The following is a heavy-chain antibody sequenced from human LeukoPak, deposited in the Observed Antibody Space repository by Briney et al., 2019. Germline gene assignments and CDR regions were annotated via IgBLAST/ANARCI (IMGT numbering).Heavy chain of an antibody. CDR1: GFTFGDYD. Sequence: GGSLRLTCTASGFTFGDYDMSWVRQAPGKGLEWVGFIRSKAYGGTTEYAASVKGRFTISRDDSKSIAYLQMNSLKTEDTAVYYCTSGPDYWGQGTLVTASS. V-gene: IGHV3-49*04. CDR2: IRSKAYGGTT. J-gene: IGHJ4*02. CDR3: TSGPDY.